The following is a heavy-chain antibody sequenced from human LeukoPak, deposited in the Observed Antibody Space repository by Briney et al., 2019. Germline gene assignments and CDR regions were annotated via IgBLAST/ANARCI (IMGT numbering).Heavy chain of an antibody. CDR1: GFTSSSYS. V-gene: IGHV3-21*01. J-gene: IGHJ5*02. D-gene: IGHD6-19*01. CDR3: AREGGNGWYSGWFDP. Sequence: GGSLRLSCAASGFTSSSYSMNWVRQAPGKGLEWVSSISSSSSYIYYADSVKGRFTISRDNAENLLYLEMNSLRAEDTAVYYCAREGGNGWYSGWFDPWGQGILVTVSS. CDR2: ISSSSSYI.